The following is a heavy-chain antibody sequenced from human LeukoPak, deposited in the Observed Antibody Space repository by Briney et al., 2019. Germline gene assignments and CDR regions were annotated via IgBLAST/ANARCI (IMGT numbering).Heavy chain of an antibody. CDR1: GGSISSYY. CDR2: IYTSGST. Sequence: SETLSLTCTVSGGSISSYYWSWIRQPAGKGLEWIGRIYTSGSTNYNPSLKSRVTMSVDTSKNQFSLKLSSVTAADTAVYYCARDRPPHYYYYYDSSGYLDFYAFDIWGQGTMVTVSS. J-gene: IGHJ3*02. CDR3: ARDRPPHYYYYYDSSGYLDFYAFDI. D-gene: IGHD3-22*01. V-gene: IGHV4-4*07.